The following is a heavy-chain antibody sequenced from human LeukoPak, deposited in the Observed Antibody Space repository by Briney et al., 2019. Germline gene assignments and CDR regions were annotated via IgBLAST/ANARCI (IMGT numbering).Heavy chain of an antibody. V-gene: IGHV4-59*08. CDR3: VRSKDRNGYNFGY. D-gene: IGHD5-24*01. Sequence: PSETLSLTCSVSGGSISSHYWSWLRQPPGKGLEWIGYLYYSGSTNYNPSLKGRVTISVHTSKDQFSLELSSVTAADTPVYYCVRSKDRNGYNFGYWGQGTLVTVSS. CDR1: GGSISSHY. CDR2: LYYSGST. J-gene: IGHJ4*02.